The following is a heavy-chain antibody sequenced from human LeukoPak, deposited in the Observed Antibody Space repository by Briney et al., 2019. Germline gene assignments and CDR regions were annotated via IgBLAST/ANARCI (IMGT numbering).Heavy chain of an antibody. V-gene: IGHV5-51*01. CDR2: IYPGDSDT. J-gene: IGHJ4*02. CDR1: GYSFTSYW. CDR3: ARRLVRGVIMGQFDY. D-gene: IGHD3-10*01. Sequence: NPGESLKISCKGSGYSFTSYWIGWVRQMPRKGLEWMGIIYPGDSDTRYSPSFQGQVTISADKSISTAYLQWSSLKASDTAMYYCARRLVRGVIMGQFDYWGQGTLVTVSS.